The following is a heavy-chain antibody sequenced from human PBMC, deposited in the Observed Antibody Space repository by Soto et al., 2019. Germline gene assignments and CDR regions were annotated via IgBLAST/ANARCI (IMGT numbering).Heavy chain of an antibody. CDR3: AKMEGAGYSSSWYSSPYFDY. D-gene: IGHD6-13*01. CDR2: ISGSGGST. J-gene: IGHJ4*02. CDR1: GFTFSSYA. Sequence: EVQLLESGGGLVQPGGSLRLSCAASGFTFSSYAMSWVRQAPGKGLEWVSAISGSGGSTYYADSVKGRFTISRDNSKNTLYLQMHSLRAEDTAVYYCAKMEGAGYSSSWYSSPYFDYWGQGTLVTVSS. V-gene: IGHV3-23*01.